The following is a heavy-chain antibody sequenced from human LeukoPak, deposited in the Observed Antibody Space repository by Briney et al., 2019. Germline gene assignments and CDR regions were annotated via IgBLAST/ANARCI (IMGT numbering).Heavy chain of an antibody. V-gene: IGHV3-30*04. CDR3: ARDSLPIYYGSGSPNWFDP. D-gene: IGHD3-10*01. CDR1: GFTFSSYA. J-gene: IGHJ5*02. Sequence: GGSLRLSCAASGFTFSSYAMHWVRQAPGKGLEWVAVISYDGSNKYYADSVKGRFTISRDNSKNTLYLQMNSLRAEDTAVYYCARDSLPIYYGSGSPNWFDPWGQGTLVTVSS. CDR2: ISYDGSNK.